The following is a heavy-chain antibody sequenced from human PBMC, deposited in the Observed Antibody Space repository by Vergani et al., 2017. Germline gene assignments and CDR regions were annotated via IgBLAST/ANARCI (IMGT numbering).Heavy chain of an antibody. V-gene: IGHV3-23*01. CDR3: AKSEQQLGDYYYYYYGMDV. J-gene: IGHJ6*02. CDR2: ISGSGGST. Sequence: EVQLLESGGGLVQPGGSLRLSCAASGFTFSSYAMSWVRQAPGKGLEWVSAISGSGGSTYYADYVKGQFTISRDNSKNTLYLQMNSLRAEDTAVYYCAKSEQQLGDYYYYYYGMDVWGQGTTVTVSS. D-gene: IGHD6-13*01. CDR1: GFTFSSYA.